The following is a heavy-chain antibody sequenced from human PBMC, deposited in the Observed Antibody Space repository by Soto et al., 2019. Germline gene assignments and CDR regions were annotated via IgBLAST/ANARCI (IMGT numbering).Heavy chain of an antibody. V-gene: IGHV3-23*01. CDR2: ISGIGGTT. CDR3: AREYSSAWKTFDY. D-gene: IGHD6-19*01. J-gene: IGHJ4*02. Sequence: EVQLLESGGGLVQPGGSLRLSCAASGFTFNSYAMSWVRQAPGKGLEWVSTISGIGGTTYYADSVKGRFTISRDNSKNTLYLQMNRLRAEDTAVYYCAREYSSAWKTFDYWGQGTLVTVSS. CDR1: GFTFNSYA.